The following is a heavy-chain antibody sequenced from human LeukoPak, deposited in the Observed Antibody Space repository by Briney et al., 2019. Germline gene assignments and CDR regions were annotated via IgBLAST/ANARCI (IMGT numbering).Heavy chain of an antibody. CDR2: IYYSGST. Sequence: SETLSLTCTVSGGSISSYYWSWIRQPPGKGLEWIGDIYYSGSTNYNPSLKSRVTISVDTSKNQFSLKLSSVTAAYTAVCYGARVGENKGFGDPGDYYYMDLWGKGTTVTVSS. CDR1: GGSISSYY. CDR3: ARVGENKGFGDPGDYYYMDL. V-gene: IGHV4-59*01. D-gene: IGHD3-10*01. J-gene: IGHJ6*03.